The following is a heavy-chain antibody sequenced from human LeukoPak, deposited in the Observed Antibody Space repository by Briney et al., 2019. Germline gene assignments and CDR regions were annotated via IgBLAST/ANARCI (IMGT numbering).Heavy chain of an antibody. J-gene: IGHJ3*02. D-gene: IGHD2-21*02. Sequence: PSQTLSLTCTVSGDSISSGASYWSWIRRPPGEGLEWIGYIYHSGTSYYNPSLRSRVTISVDTSNNRFSLKLNSVTAADTAVYYCARGSRDLSPVIPVRNAFHIWGPGTIVTVSS. CDR2: IYHSGTS. CDR3: ARGSRDLSPVIPVRNAFHI. V-gene: IGHV4-30-4*01. CDR1: GDSISSGASY.